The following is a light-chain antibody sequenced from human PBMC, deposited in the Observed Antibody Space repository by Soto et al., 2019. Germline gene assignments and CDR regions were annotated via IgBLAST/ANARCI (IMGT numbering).Light chain of an antibody. CDR3: QQYGSSPLT. V-gene: IGKV3-20*01. Sequence: EIVLTQSPGTLSLSPGERATLSCRASQSVSSRWLAWYQQKPGQAPRLLIYGASSRATGIPDRFSGSGSGTDFTLTISRLEPEDFAVYYCQQYGSSPLTFGGGTKVEIK. CDR2: GAS. J-gene: IGKJ4*01. CDR1: QSVSSRW.